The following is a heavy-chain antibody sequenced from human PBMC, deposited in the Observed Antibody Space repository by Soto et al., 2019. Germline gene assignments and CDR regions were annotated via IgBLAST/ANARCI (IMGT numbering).Heavy chain of an antibody. D-gene: IGHD3-3*01. CDR1: GYTFSSYA. CDR3: ARNTIRYNWFDP. J-gene: IGHJ5*02. CDR2: INAGNGNT. Sequence: ASVKVYCKASGYTFSSYAMHWVRQAPGQRLEWMGRINAGNGNTKYSQRFQGRVTITRDTSATTAYMELSRLRSEDTAVYYCARNTIRYNWFDPWGQGTLVTVSS. V-gene: IGHV1-3*01.